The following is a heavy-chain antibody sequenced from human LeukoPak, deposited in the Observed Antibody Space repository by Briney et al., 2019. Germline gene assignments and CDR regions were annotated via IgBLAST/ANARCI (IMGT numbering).Heavy chain of an antibody. CDR1: GVSISSGGYS. CDR2: IYHSGST. V-gene: IGHV4-30-2*01. Sequence: PSETLSLTCAVSGVSISSGGYSWSWIRQPPGKGLEWIGYIYHSGSTYYNPSLKSRVTISVDRSKNQFSLKLSSVTAADTAVYYCARGHCSGGSCPIYYFDYWGQGTLVTVSS. J-gene: IGHJ4*02. D-gene: IGHD2-15*01. CDR3: ARGHCSGGSCPIYYFDY.